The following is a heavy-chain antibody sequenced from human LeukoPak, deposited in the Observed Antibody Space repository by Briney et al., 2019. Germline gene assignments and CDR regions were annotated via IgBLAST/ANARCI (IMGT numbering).Heavy chain of an antibody. J-gene: IGHJ6*03. CDR3: ARVRLPPYYYYFYYMDV. V-gene: IGHV4-39*07. Sequence: PSETLSLTCTVSGDSISSTNYYWGWIRQPPGKGLEWIGEINHSGTTDYNPSLQSRVTISLDTSKNQFSLKVTSVTAADTAVYYCARVRLPPYYYYFYYMDVWGTGTTVTVSS. D-gene: IGHD5-18*01. CDR2: INHSGTT. CDR1: GDSISSTNYY.